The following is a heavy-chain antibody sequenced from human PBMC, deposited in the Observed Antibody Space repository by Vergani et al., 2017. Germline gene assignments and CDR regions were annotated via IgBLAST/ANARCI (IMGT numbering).Heavy chain of an antibody. CDR1: GFTFSSYG. CDR2: IWYDGSNK. D-gene: IGHD6-19*01. CDR3: ARESGGSGWSSRFDY. J-gene: IGHJ4*02. Sequence: VQLVESGGGVVQPGRSLRLSCAASGFTFSSYGMHWVRQAPGKGLEWVAVIWYDGSNKYYADSVKGRFTISRDNSKNTLYLQMNSLRAEDTAVYYCARESGGSGWSSRFDYWGQGTLVTVSS. V-gene: IGHV3-33*01.